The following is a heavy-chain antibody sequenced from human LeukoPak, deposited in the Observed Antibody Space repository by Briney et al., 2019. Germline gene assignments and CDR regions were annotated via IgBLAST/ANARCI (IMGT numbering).Heavy chain of an antibody. D-gene: IGHD2-15*01. V-gene: IGHV4-4*07. CDR2: IYASGST. Sequence: SETLSLTCTVSGGSISSDYWSWIRQPAGKGLEWIGRIYASGSTNYNPSLRSRITMSVDTSKNQFSLKLRSVTAADTAVYYCARGAVETATYYSDYWGQGTLVTVSS. CDR3: ARGAVETATYYSDY. J-gene: IGHJ4*02. CDR1: GGSISSDY.